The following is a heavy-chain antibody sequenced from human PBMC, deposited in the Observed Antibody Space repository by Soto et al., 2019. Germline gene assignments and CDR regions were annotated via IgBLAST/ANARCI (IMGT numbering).Heavy chain of an antibody. J-gene: IGHJ3*02. Sequence: EASVKVSCKASGGTFSSYAISWVRQAPGQGLEWMGGIIPIFGTANYAQKFQGRVTITADESTSTAYMELSSLRSEDTAVYYCARARAGSDAFDIWGQGTMVTVSS. V-gene: IGHV1-69*13. CDR2: IIPIFGTA. CDR1: GGTFSSYA. CDR3: ARARAGSDAFDI. D-gene: IGHD6-19*01.